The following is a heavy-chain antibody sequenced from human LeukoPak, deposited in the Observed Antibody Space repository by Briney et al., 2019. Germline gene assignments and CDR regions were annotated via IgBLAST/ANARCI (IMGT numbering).Heavy chain of an antibody. CDR3: ARFSSSGYYFDY. CDR2: ISAYNGNT. V-gene: IGHV1-18*01. Sequence: ASVKVSCKASGYTFTSYGISWVRQAPGQGLEWMGWISAYNGNTNYAQKLQGRVTMTTDTSTSTAYMELRSLRPDDTAVYYCARFSSSGYYFDYWGQGTLVTVSS. D-gene: IGHD6-6*01. J-gene: IGHJ4*02. CDR1: GYTFTSYG.